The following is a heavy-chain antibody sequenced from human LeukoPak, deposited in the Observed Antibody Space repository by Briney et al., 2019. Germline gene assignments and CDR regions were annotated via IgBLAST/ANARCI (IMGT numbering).Heavy chain of an antibody. CDR2: ISSSSSYI. CDR1: GFTFSSFS. V-gene: IGHV3-21*01. CDR3: GRDKEEMVRAPYAFGI. D-gene: IGHD3-10*01. J-gene: IGHJ3*02. Sequence: GGSLRLSCAGSGFTFSSFSMNWVRQAPGKGLEWVSFISSSSSYIYYADSVKGRFTISRDNAKNSLYLQMNSLRAEDTAVYYCGRDKEEMVRAPYAFGIWGQGTMVTVSS.